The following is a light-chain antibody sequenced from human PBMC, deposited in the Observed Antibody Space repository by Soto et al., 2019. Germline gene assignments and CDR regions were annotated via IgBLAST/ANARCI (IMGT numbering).Light chain of an antibody. CDR1: SSDVGDYKY. J-gene: IGLJ2*01. V-gene: IGLV2-14*01. CDR2: EVS. CDR3: SSYTSSSTLV. Sequence: QSALTQPASVSGSPGQSITISCTGTSSDVGDYKYVSWYQQHPGKAPKLMIYEVSNRPSGVSNRFSGSMSGSTASLIISGLQAEDEADYYCSSYTSSSTLVFGGGTKLTVL.